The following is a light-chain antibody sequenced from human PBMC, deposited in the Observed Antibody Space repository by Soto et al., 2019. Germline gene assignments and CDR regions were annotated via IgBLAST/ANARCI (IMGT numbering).Light chain of an antibody. CDR3: QQYNNWWT. Sequence: EIVLTQSPGTLSLSPGERATLSCRASQTVSRDYLAWYQQKPGQAPRLLIYGASTRATGIPARFSGSGSGTEFTLTISSLQSEDFAVYYCQQYNNWWTFGQGTKVDIK. CDR2: GAS. V-gene: IGKV3-15*01. CDR1: QTVSRDY. J-gene: IGKJ1*01.